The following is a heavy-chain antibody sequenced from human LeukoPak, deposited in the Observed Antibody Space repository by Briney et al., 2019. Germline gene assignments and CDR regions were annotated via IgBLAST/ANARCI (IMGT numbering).Heavy chain of an antibody. CDR1: GGSFSGYY. D-gene: IGHD2-2*01. CDR2: INHSGST. CDR3: ARAAPLGYCSSTSCYGVDY. J-gene: IGHJ4*02. Sequence: SETLSPTCAVYGGSFSGYYWSWIRQPPGKGLEWIGEINHSGSTNYNPSLKSRVTISVDTSKNQFSLKLSSVTAADTAVYYCARAAPLGYCSSTSCYGVDYWGQGTLVTVSS. V-gene: IGHV4-34*01.